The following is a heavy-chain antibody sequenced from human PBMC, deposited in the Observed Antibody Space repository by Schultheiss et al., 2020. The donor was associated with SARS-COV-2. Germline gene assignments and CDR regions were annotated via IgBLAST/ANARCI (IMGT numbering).Heavy chain of an antibody. J-gene: IGHJ3*02. CDR2: IYYSGST. CDR3: ARLNQRSDEYCSSTSCYTLDAFDI. Sequence: SETLSLTSTVSGGSISSYYWSWIRQPPGKGLEWIGYIYYSGSTNYNPSLKSRLTTSVDTSKNQFSLKLSSVTAADTAVYYCARLNQRSDEYCSSTSCYTLDAFDIWGQGTMVTVSS. D-gene: IGHD2-2*02. V-gene: IGHV4-59*01. CDR1: GGSISSYY.